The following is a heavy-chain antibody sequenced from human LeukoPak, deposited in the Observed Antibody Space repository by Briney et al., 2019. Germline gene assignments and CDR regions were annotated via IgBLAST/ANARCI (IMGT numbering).Heavy chain of an antibody. CDR3: ARDVYGDYNLVYYMDV. Sequence: ASVKVSCKASGYTFTGYYMHWVRQAPGQGLEWMGWINPKTGGTKYLQKFEGRVTMTRDTSITTIYMELSRLRSDDTAVYYCARDVYGDYNLVYYMDVWGKGTTVTISS. V-gene: IGHV1-2*02. J-gene: IGHJ6*03. CDR1: GYTFTGYY. D-gene: IGHD4-17*01. CDR2: INPKTGGT.